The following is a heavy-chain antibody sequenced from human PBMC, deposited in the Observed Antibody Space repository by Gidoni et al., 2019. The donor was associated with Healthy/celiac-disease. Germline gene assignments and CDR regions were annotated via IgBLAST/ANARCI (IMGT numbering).Heavy chain of an antibody. V-gene: IGHV4-59*01. D-gene: IGHD1-26*01. CDR2: IYYSWST. J-gene: IGHJ4*02. CDR1: GGSISSYY. CDR3: AREAEGYSGSFPYFDY. Sequence: QVQLQESGPGLVKASETLSLTCTVSGGSISSYYWSWIRQPPGKALEWIGYIYYSWSTNYNPSLKSRVTISVDTSKNQFSLKLSSVTAADTAVYYCAREAEGYSGSFPYFDYWGQGTLVTVSS.